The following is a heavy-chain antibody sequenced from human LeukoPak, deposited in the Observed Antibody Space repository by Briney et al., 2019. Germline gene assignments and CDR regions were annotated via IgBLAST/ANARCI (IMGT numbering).Heavy chain of an antibody. V-gene: IGHV1-3*02. Sequence: GASVKVSCKASGYTFTSYAMHWVRQAPGQRLEWMGWSNAGNGNTKYSQEFQGRVTITRDTSASTAYMELSSLRSEDMAVYYCARAYNYYDSGGYYLGYYFDYWGQGTLVTASS. CDR2: SNAGNGNT. CDR3: ARAYNYYDSGGYYLGYYFDY. D-gene: IGHD3-22*01. CDR1: GYTFTSYA. J-gene: IGHJ4*02.